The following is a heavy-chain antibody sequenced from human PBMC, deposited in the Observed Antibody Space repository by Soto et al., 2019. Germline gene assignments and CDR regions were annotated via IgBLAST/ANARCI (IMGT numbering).Heavy chain of an antibody. Sequence: QVQLVQSGAEVKKPGASVKVSCKASGYTFTNFGISWVRQAPGQGLEWMGWISAYNGNTNYAQNIRSTVTMTTDTSTSTAYMEQWTLRSDGTPGYCCAGGGSPIDYGSEGTLVTVSS. CDR1: GYTFTNFG. J-gene: IGHJ4*02. V-gene: IGHV1-18*01. CDR2: ISAYNGNT. D-gene: IGHD1-26*01. CDR3: AGGGSPIDY.